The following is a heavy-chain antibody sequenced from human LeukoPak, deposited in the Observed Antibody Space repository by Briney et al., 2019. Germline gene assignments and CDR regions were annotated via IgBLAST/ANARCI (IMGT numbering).Heavy chain of an antibody. CDR3: ARAGYSYGETYYYYYYGMDV. Sequence: PSVKVSCKASGYTFTGYYMHWVRQAPGQGLEWMGWINPNSGGTNYAQKFQGRVTMTRDTSISTAYMELSRLRSDDTAVYYCARAGYSYGETYYYYYYGMDVWGQGTTVTVSS. V-gene: IGHV1-2*02. CDR2: INPNSGGT. D-gene: IGHD5-18*01. CDR1: GYTFTGYY. J-gene: IGHJ6*02.